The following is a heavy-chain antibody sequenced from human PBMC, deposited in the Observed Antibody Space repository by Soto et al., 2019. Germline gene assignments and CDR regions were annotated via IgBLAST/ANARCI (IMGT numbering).Heavy chain of an antibody. CDR1: GFTFSIYA. D-gene: IGHD6-19*01. V-gene: IGHV3-23*01. J-gene: IGHJ3*02. CDR3: AKERGSGWETDAFDI. CDR2: ISSSGGGT. Sequence: PGGSLRLSCAASGFTFSIYAMSWVRQAPGKGLEWFSTISSSGGGTFYADSVKGRLTITRDNSKNTLYLQMNSLRAEDTAVYYCAKERGSGWETDAFDIWGQGTMVTVSS.